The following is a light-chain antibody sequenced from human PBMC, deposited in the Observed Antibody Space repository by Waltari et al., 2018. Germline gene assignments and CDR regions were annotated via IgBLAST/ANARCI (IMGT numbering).Light chain of an antibody. CDR3: QQYDYCPWT. Sequence: IVMTQSPATLSLSPGESATLSCRASQSVRSTFAWFQQKPGQPPRPLIYGTSTRATGIPARFTGSGSGTEFSLTISSLQPEDFATYYCQQYDYCPWTFGQGTRVETK. CDR2: GTS. V-gene: IGKV3D-15*01. J-gene: IGKJ1*01. CDR1: QSVRST.